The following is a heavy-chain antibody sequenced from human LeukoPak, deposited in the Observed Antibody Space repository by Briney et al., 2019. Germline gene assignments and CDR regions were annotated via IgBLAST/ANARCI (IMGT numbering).Heavy chain of an antibody. D-gene: IGHD6-19*01. CDR2: INANSGTT. V-gene: IGHV3-23*01. CDR3: AKPISGGLAVTADWFHP. Sequence: PGGSLRLSCAASGFAFNVYAMSWLRQPPGKGLEWVSTINANSGTTSYAASVRGRFSISRDNSKSTLYLQLSTLRADDTATYYCAKPISGGLAVTADWFHPWGRGTLVVVSS. J-gene: IGHJ5*01. CDR1: GFAFNVYA.